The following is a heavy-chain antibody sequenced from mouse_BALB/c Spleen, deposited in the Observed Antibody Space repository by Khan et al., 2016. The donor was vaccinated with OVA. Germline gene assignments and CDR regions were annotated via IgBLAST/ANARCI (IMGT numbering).Heavy chain of an antibody. J-gene: IGHJ3*01. Sequence: QVQLQQSGAELMKPGASVKISCKATGYTFSSYWIEWVKQGPGHGLEWIGEILPGSGSNNYNEKFKGKATFTADTSSNTAYMQLSSLTSEDSAVYYCARGNYYGSSSWFGYWGQGTLVTVS. V-gene: IGHV1-9*01. D-gene: IGHD1-1*01. CDR3: ARGNYYGSSSWFGY. CDR2: ILPGSGSN. CDR1: GYTFSSYW.